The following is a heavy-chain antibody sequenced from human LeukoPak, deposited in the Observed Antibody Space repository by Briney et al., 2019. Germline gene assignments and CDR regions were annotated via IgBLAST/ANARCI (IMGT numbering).Heavy chain of an antibody. J-gene: IGHJ4*02. V-gene: IGHV3-23*01. D-gene: IGHD3-10*01. CDR3: ARDRYYGSGSDFDY. CDR1: GFTFSSYA. CDR2: ISGSGGST. Sequence: GGSLRLSCAASGFTFSSYAMSWVRQAPGKGLEWVSAISGSGGSTYYADSVKGRFTISRDNSKNTLYLQMNSLRAEDTALYYCARDRYYGSGSDFDYWGQGTLVTVSS.